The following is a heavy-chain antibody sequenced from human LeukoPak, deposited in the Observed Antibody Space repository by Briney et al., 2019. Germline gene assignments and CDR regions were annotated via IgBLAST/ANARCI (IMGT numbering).Heavy chain of an antibody. D-gene: IGHD3-16*02. V-gene: IGHV1-18*04. CDR2: ISAYNGNT. J-gene: IGHJ4*02. CDR1: GGTFSSYA. CDR3: ARDPNYDYVWGSYQNNFDY. Sequence: GASVKVSCKASGGTFSSYAISWVRQAPGQGLEWMGWISAYNGNTNYAQKLQGRVTMTTDTSTSTAYMELRSLRSDDTAVYYCARDPNYDYVWGSYQNNFDYWGQGTLVTVSS.